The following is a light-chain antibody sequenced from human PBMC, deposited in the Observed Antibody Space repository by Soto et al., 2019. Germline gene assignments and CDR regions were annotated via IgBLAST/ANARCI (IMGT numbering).Light chain of an antibody. J-gene: IGKJ2*01. CDR1: QNVSNN. CDR3: QNYESWPLYT. CDR2: GAS. Sequence: DIVMTQSPATLSLSPGDIATLSCRTSQNVSNNLAWSQQYPGLDPMLLMYGASTKATDTPARFSGSGSGTDFTLNTTGLQSADFAVYYCQNYESWPLYTFGQGTKLEIK. V-gene: IGKV3-15*01.